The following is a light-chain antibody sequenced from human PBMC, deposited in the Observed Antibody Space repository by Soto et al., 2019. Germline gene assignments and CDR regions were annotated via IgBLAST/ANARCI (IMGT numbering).Light chain of an antibody. CDR1: QSISTY. J-gene: IGKJ5*01. Sequence: DIQMTQSPSSLSASIGDRVTITCRASQSISTYLNWYHQKPGKAPDLLIYAASSLKSGVPSRFSGSGSGTHFTLTITGLQPADFETSYCQQNYSIPITFGQGTRLEIK. CDR3: QQNYSIPIT. CDR2: AAS. V-gene: IGKV1-39*01.